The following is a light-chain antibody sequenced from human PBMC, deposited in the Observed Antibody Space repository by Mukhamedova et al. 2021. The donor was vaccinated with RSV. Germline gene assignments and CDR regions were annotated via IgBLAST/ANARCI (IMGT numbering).Light chain of an antibody. CDR3: QHYNSAPLT. CDR2: DAS. Sequence: WYQRRVHGKAPELLIYDASTLQSGVPSRISGSASGADFTLTISSQQPEDVATYYCQHYNSAPLTFGGGTKVEIK. J-gene: IGKJ4*01. V-gene: IGKV1-27*01.